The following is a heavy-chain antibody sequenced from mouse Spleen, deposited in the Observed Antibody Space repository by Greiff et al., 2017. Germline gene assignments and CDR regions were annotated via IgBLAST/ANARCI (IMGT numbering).Heavy chain of an antibody. D-gene: IGHD2-2*01. V-gene: IGHV5-17*01. CDR1: GFTFSDYG. Sequence: EVQVVESGGGLVKPGGSLKLSCAASGFTFSDYGMHWVRQAPEKGLEWVAYISSGSSTIYYADTVKGRFTISRDNAKNTLFLQMTSLRSEDTAMYYCAREGAIYYGYDEGYAMDYWGQGTSVTVSS. J-gene: IGHJ4*01. CDR3: AREGAIYYGYDEGYAMDY. CDR2: ISSGSSTI.